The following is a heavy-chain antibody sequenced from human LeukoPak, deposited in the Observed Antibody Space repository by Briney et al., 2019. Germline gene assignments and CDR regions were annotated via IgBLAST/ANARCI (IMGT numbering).Heavy chain of an antibody. CDR3: TSYYYGSGSYVIDY. CDR1: GFTFGDYA. J-gene: IGHJ4*02. V-gene: IGHV3-49*04. CDR2: IRSKAYGGTT. D-gene: IGHD3-10*01. Sequence: GGSLRLSCTASGFTFGDYAMSWVRQAPGKGLEWVGFIRSKAYGGTTEYAASVKGRFTISRDDSKSIAYLQMNSLKTEDTAVYYCTSYYYGSGSYVIDYWGQGTLVTVSS.